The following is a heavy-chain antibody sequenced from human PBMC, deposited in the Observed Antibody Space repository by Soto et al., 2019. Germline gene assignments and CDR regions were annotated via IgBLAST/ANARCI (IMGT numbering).Heavy chain of an antibody. J-gene: IGHJ6*02. Sequence: PGGSLRLSCAASGFTFSDYYMSWIRQAPGKGLEWVSYISSSGSTIYYADSVKGRFTISRDNAKNSLYLQMNSLRAEDTAVYYCARDLACISTSCYGYGMDVWGQGTTVTVSS. V-gene: IGHV3-11*01. CDR3: ARDLACISTSCYGYGMDV. CDR1: GFTFSDYY. D-gene: IGHD2-2*01. CDR2: ISSSGSTI.